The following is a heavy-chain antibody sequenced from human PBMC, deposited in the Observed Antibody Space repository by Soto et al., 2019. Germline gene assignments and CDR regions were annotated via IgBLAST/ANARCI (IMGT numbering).Heavy chain of an antibody. Sequence: TLSVTCFVSGYSITAGGYYWSWIRHHPGKGLEWIGSFYSSGSIIYNPSLRSRVSISGDTSSNQFSMSLTSVTAADTARYYCARMYSSGSGWFHPWGQGTLVTVYS. CDR3: ARMYSSGSGWFHP. D-gene: IGHD3-22*01. CDR1: GYSITAGGYY. CDR2: FYSSGSI. V-gene: IGHV4-31*03. J-gene: IGHJ5*02.